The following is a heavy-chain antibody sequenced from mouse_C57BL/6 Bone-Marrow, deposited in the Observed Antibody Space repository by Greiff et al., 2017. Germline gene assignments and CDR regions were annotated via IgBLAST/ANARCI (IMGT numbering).Heavy chain of an antibody. CDR3: ARQDPITTLVEFDY. Sequence: QVQLQQSGAELARPGASVKLSCKASGYTFTSYGISWVKQRTGQGLEWIGEIYPRSGNTYYNEKFKGKATLTADKSSSTAYMGLRSLTSEDSAVYFCARQDPITTLVEFDYWGQGTTLTVSS. CDR2: IYPRSGNT. CDR1: GYTFTSYG. D-gene: IGHD1-1*01. V-gene: IGHV1-81*01. J-gene: IGHJ2*01.